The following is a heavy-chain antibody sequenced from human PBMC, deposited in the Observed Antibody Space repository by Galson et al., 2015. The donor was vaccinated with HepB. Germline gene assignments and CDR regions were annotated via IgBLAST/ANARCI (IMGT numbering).Heavy chain of an antibody. CDR2: IIPILGIA. Sequence: SVNVSCKASGGTFSSYAISWVRQAHGQGLEWMGGIIPILGIANYAQKFQGRVTITADTSTSTVYMELSSLRAEDTAVYYSARERARVGSGYMDVWGKGTTVTVYS. D-gene: IGHD4-23*01. V-gene: IGHV1-69*10. CDR3: ARERARVGSGYMDV. CDR1: GGTFSSYA. J-gene: IGHJ6*03.